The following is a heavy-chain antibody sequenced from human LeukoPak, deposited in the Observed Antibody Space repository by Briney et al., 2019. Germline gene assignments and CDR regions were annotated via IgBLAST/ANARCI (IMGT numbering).Heavy chain of an antibody. CDR2: INPNSGGT. CDR1: GYTFTGYY. CDR3: ARVVCSSTSCHKDAFDI. J-gene: IGHJ3*02. Sequence: ASVKVSCKASGYTFTGYYMHWVRQAPGQGLEWMGWINPNSGGTNYAQKFQGRVTMTRDTSISTAYMEPSRLRSDDTAVYYCARVVCSSTSCHKDAFDIWGQGTMVTVSS. D-gene: IGHD2-2*02. V-gene: IGHV1-2*02.